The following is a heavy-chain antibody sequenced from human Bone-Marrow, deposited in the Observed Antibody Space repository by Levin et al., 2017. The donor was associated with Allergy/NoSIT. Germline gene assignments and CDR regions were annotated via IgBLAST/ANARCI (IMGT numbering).Heavy chain of an antibody. D-gene: IGHD1-26*01. CDR3: ARDAGGTSYY. Sequence: KVSCKGSGYSFTSYWISWVRQMPGKGLEWMGRIDPSDSYTNYSPSFQGHVTISADKSISTAYLQWSSLKASDTAMYYCARDAGGTSYYWGQGTLVTVSS. V-gene: IGHV5-10-1*01. CDR2: IDPSDSYT. J-gene: IGHJ4*02. CDR1: GYSFTSYW.